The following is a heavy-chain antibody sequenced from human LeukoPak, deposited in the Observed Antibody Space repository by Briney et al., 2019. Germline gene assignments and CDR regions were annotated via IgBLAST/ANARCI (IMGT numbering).Heavy chain of an antibody. D-gene: IGHD6-19*01. CDR3: ARGASAVAGNFDY. J-gene: IGHJ4*02. CDR1: GDSFSSNSAG. Sequence: SQTLSLTCALSGDSFSSNSAGWDWVRQSPSRGLEWLGRTYYRSKWYNDYAVSVKSRITRNPDTSKNQFSLQLNSVTPEDTAVYYCARGASAVAGNFDYWGQGTLVTVSS. V-gene: IGHV6-1*01. CDR2: TYYRSKWYN.